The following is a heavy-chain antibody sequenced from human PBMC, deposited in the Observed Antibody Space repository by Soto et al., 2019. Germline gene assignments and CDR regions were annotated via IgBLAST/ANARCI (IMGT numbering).Heavy chain of an antibody. Sequence: PSETLSLTCTVSGGSISSYYWSWIRQPPGKGLEWIGYIYYSGSTNYNPSLKSRVTISVDTSKNQFSLKLSSVTAADTAVYYCATGPFIYDFWSGYYHHNWFDPWGQGTLVTVSS. CDR2: IYYSGST. J-gene: IGHJ5*02. V-gene: IGHV4-59*08. CDR3: ATGPFIYDFWSGYYHHNWFDP. D-gene: IGHD3-3*01. CDR1: GGSISSYY.